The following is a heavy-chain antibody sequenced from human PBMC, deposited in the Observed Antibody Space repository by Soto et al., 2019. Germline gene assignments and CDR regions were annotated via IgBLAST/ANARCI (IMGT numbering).Heavy chain of an antibody. CDR1: GGSISSGDYY. Sequence: SETLSLTCTVSGGSISSGDYYWSWIRQPPGKGLEWIGYIYYSGSTYYNPSLKSRVTISVDTSKNQFSLKLSSVTAATTAVYYCARVKAKWLRFYFDYWGQGTLVTVSS. D-gene: IGHD5-12*01. V-gene: IGHV4-30-4*01. J-gene: IGHJ4*02. CDR3: ARVKAKWLRFYFDY. CDR2: IYYSGST.